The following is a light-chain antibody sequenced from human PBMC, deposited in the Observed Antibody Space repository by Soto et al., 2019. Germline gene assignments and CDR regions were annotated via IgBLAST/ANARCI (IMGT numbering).Light chain of an antibody. Sequence: QSALTQPASVSGSPGQSITISCTGTSSDVGGYNYVSWYQQHPGKAPKLMIYDVSNRPSGVSNRFSGSKSGNTASLTISGLQAEDEADYYCTSYTRISTVVFGTGTKLTVL. J-gene: IGLJ1*01. CDR3: TSYTRISTVV. CDR2: DVS. CDR1: SSDVGGYNY. V-gene: IGLV2-14*03.